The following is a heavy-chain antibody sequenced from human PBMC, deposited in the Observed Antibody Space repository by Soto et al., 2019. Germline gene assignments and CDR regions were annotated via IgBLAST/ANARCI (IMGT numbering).Heavy chain of an antibody. Sequence: GASVKVSCKASGYTFTSYAMHWVRQAPGQRLEWMGWINAGNGNTKYSQKFQGRVTITRDTSASTAYMELSSLRSEDTAVYYCARDLIVVVTGSTYYYYYGMDVWGQGTTVTVSS. CDR1: GYTFTSYA. V-gene: IGHV1-3*01. D-gene: IGHD2-21*02. J-gene: IGHJ6*02. CDR2: INAGNGNT. CDR3: ARDLIVVVTGSTYYYYYGMDV.